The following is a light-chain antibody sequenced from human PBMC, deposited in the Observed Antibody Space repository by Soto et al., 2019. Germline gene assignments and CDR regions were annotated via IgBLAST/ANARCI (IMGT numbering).Light chain of an antibody. CDR3: QQYNNWPPPLT. V-gene: IGKV3-15*01. CDR2: GAS. CDR1: QSVSSN. Sequence: EIVMTQSPATLSVSPGERATLSCRASQSVSSNLAWYQQKPGQAPRLLIYGASTRPTGIPARCSGSGSGTEFTLTISSLQSEDFAVYYCQQYNNWPPPLTFGGGTKVEIK. J-gene: IGKJ4*01.